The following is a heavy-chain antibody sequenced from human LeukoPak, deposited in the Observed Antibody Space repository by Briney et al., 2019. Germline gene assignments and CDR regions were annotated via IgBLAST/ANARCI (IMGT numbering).Heavy chain of an antibody. CDR1: GFTVSRDY. J-gene: IGHJ5*02. CDR3: ARHDWFDP. Sequence: GGSLRLSCAASGFTVSRDYMSWVRQAPGKGLEWVPVIYSGGATYYADSVKGRFTISRGNSKNTVYLQMNSLRVDDTAVYYCARHDWFDPWGQGTRVTVSS. V-gene: IGHV3-66*04. CDR2: IYSGGAT.